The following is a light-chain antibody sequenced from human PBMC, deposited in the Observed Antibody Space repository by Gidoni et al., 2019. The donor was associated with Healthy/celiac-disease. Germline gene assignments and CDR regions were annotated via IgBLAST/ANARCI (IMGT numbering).Light chain of an antibody. CDR1: SSDVGGYNY. CDR2: DVS. CDR3: CSYAGSYPVV. V-gene: IGLV2-11*01. J-gene: IGLJ2*01. Sequence: QSALTQPRSVSWSPGTSVTISCTGTSSDVGGYNYVSWYQQHPGKAPKLMIYDVSKRPSGVPDRFSGSKSGNTASLTISGLQAEDEADYYCCSYAGSYPVVFGGGTKLTVL.